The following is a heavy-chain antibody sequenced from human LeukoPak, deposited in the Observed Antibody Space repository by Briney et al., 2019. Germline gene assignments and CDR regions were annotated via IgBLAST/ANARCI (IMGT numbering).Heavy chain of an antibody. CDR2: IKQDGSEK. CDR1: GFTFSSYW. CDR3: ARVFSGWYKAFDY. Sequence: PGGSLRLSCAASGFTFSSYWMSWVRQAPGKGLEWVANIKQDGSEKYYVDSVKGRFTISRDNAKNSPYLQMNSLRAEDTAVYYCARVFSGWYKAFDYWGQGTLVTVSS. D-gene: IGHD6-19*01. V-gene: IGHV3-7*01. J-gene: IGHJ4*02.